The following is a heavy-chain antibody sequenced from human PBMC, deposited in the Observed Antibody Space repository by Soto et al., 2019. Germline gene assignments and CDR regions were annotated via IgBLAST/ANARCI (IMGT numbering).Heavy chain of an antibody. CDR3: AAGGDIRGYAFDI. J-gene: IGHJ3*02. V-gene: IGHV3-30-3*01. CDR1: GFTFSSSA. CDR2: ISYDGSNK. Sequence: GGSLRLSCAASGFTFSSSAMHWVRQAPGKGLEWVAVISYDGSNKYYADSVKGRFTISRDNPKNTLYLQMNSLRAEDTAVYYCAAGGDIRGYAFDIWGQGTMVTVSS. D-gene: IGHD3-16*02.